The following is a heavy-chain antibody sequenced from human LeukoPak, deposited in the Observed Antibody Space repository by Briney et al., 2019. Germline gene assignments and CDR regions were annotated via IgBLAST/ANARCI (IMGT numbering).Heavy chain of an antibody. J-gene: IGHJ4*02. CDR2: IEQDGREK. D-gene: IGHD3-10*01. Sequence: PGGSLRLSCAASGFSFSNYWMSWVRQAPGKGLEWVATIEQDGREKYYVDSVKGRFTISRDNAKNSLYLQMNSLRAEDTAVYYCARDGLLWTAWGQGTLVTVSS. V-gene: IGHV3-7*01. CDR3: ARDGLLWTA. CDR1: GFSFSNYW.